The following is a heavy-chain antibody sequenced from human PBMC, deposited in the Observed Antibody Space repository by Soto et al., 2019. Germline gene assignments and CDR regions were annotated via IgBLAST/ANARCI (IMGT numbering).Heavy chain of an antibody. CDR3: AKGYNYDRSGNPDY. V-gene: IGHV3-9*01. D-gene: IGHD3-22*01. Sequence: EVQLVESGGGLVQPGRSLRLSCAASGFTFDDYAMHWVRQAPGKGLEWGSGINWNSGSIGYADSVKGRFTISRDNAKNSLYLQMNSLRTEDTALYYCAKGYNYDRSGNPDYWGQGTLVTVSS. CDR2: INWNSGSI. J-gene: IGHJ4*02. CDR1: GFTFDDYA.